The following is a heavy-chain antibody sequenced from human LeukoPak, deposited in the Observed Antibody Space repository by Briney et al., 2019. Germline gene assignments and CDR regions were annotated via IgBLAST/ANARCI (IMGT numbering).Heavy chain of an antibody. Sequence: GGSLRLSCAASGFAFGSHWMHWVRQAPGKGLVWVSRIKSDGSNTNYADSVKGRFTISRDNAKNTLYLQMNSLRAEDTAVYYCTRVGDYGGNWAWYFDLWGRGTLVTVSS. V-gene: IGHV3-74*01. CDR2: IKSDGSNT. D-gene: IGHD4-23*01. J-gene: IGHJ2*01. CDR3: TRVGDYGGNWAWYFDL. CDR1: GFAFGSHW.